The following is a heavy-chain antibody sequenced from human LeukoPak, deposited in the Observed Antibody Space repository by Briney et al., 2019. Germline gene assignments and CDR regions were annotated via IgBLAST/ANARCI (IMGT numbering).Heavy chain of an antibody. V-gene: IGHV5-10-1*01. J-gene: IGHJ4*02. CDR2: IDPSDSYT. Sequence: GESLKVSCTGSGYSFTSYWISWVRQMPGKGLEWMGRIDPSDSYTNYSPSFQGHVTISADKSISTAYLQWSSLKASDTAMYYCARPLYDSSGYYFYWGQGTLVTVSS. CDR3: ARPLYDSSGYYFY. D-gene: IGHD3-22*01. CDR1: GYSFTSYW.